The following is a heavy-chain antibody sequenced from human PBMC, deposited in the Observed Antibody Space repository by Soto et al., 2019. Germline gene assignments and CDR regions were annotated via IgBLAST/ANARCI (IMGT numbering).Heavy chain of an antibody. V-gene: IGHV3-7*01. CDR1: GFTFSSYW. Sequence: ESLKISCAASGFTFSSYWMSWVRQAPGKGLEWVANIKQDGSEKYYVDSVKGRFTISRDNAKNSLYLQMNSLRAEDTSVYYCARDSGPYYYYGMDVWGQGTTVTVSS. CDR3: ARDSGPYYYYGMDV. J-gene: IGHJ6*02. D-gene: IGHD1-1*01. CDR2: IKQDGSEK.